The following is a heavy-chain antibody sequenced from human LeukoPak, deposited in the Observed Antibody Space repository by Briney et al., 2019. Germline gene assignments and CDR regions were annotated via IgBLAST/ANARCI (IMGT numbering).Heavy chain of an antibody. V-gene: IGHV3-30-3*01. CDR3: ARSPLGPAARRYGMDV. D-gene: IGHD2-2*01. CDR2: ISYDGSNK. J-gene: IGHJ6*02. Sequence: GGSLRLSCAASGFTFSSYAMHWVRQAPGKGLEWVAVISYDGSNKYYADSVKGRFTISRDNSKNTLYLQMNSLRAEDTAVYYCARSPLGPAARRYGMDVWGQGTTVTVSS. CDR1: GFTFSSYA.